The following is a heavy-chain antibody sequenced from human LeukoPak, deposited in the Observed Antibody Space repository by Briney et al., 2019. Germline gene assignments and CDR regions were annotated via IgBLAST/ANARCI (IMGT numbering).Heavy chain of an antibody. J-gene: IGHJ6*03. CDR1: GYTFTSYD. D-gene: IGHD5-18*01. Sequence: VASVKVSCKASGYTFTSYDINWVRRATGQGLEWMGWMNPNSGNTGYAQKFQGRVTMTRNTSISTAYMELSSLRSEDTAVYYCARAFPRGYSYGYPVFTNYYYMDVWGKGTTVTVSS. CDR2: MNPNSGNT. CDR3: ARAFPRGYSYGYPVFTNYYYMDV. V-gene: IGHV1-8*01.